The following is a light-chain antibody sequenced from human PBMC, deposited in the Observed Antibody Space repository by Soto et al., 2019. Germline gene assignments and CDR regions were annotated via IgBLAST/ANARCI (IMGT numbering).Light chain of an antibody. V-gene: IGKV3-11*01. Sequence: EIVLTQSPAPLSLSPGERGTLLLRASQSVSSYLAWYQQKPGQAPRLLIYDASNRATGIPARFSGSGSGTDFTLTISSLEPEDFAVYYCQQRSNWPPGGLTFGGGTKVDIK. CDR1: QSVSSY. CDR2: DAS. CDR3: QQRSNWPPGGLT. J-gene: IGKJ4*01.